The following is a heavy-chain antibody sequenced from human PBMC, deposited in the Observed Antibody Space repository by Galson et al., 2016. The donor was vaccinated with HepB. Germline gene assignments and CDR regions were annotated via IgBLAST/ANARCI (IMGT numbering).Heavy chain of an antibody. CDR1: GISFNQYG. D-gene: IGHD5-12*01. CDR2: IWHDGSET. V-gene: IGHV3-33*01. J-gene: IGHJ4*02. CDR3: ASSYNSGSFDN. Sequence: SLRFSCAASGISFNQYGMHWVRQAPGKGLEWVAVIWHDGSETYYADSVKGRFTISRDNSKNTLYLQMTSLRADDTAVYYCASSYNSGSFDNWGQGTLVTVSS.